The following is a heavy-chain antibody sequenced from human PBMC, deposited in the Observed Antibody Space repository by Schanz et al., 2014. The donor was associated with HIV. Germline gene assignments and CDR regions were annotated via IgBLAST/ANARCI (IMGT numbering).Heavy chain of an antibody. CDR2: MANDGFSK. Sequence: QVQLVESGGGVVQPGRSLRLSCTASGLTFSSSIMHWVRQAPGKGLEGGAGMANDGFSKYFADSVKGRFAISRDNSENTLYLQMNSLRVEDTAVYYCARDMCTAGSCYYFDHWGQRTLVTVSS. CDR1: GLTFSSSI. V-gene: IGHV3-30*09. D-gene: IGHD2-15*01. J-gene: IGHJ4*02. CDR3: ARDMCTAGSCYYFDH.